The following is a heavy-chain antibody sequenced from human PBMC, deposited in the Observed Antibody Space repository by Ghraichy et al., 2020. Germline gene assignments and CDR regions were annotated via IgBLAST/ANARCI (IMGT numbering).Heavy chain of an antibody. D-gene: IGHD1-1*01. CDR1: GFTFSSYS. J-gene: IGHJ4*02. Sequence: GESLNISCAASGFTFSSYSMNWVRQAPGKGLEWVSSISSSSSYIYYADSVKGRFTISRDNAKNSLYLQMNSLRAEDTAVYYCARDRDWNDFDYCGQGTLVTVSS. CDR3: ARDRDWNDFDY. CDR2: ISSSSSYI. V-gene: IGHV3-21*01.